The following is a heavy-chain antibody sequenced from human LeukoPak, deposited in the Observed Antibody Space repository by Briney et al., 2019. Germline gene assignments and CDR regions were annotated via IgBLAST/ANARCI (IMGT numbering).Heavy chain of an antibody. CDR2: INPNSGGT. CDR3: ARDGPAQMVDFDY. J-gene: IGHJ4*02. D-gene: IGHD3-10*01. V-gene: IGHV1-2*02. CDR1: GYTFTGYY. Sequence: GASVKVSCKASGYTFTGYYMHWVRQAPGQGLEWVGWINPNSGGTNYAQKFQGRVTMTRDTSISTAYMELSRLRSDDTAVYYCARDGPAQMVDFDYWGQGTLVTVSS.